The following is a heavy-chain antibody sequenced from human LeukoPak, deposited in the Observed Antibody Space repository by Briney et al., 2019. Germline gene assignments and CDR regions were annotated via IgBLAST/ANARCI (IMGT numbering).Heavy chain of an antibody. J-gene: IGHJ4*02. Sequence: GGSLRLSCAASGFNYSPYTMNWVRQAPGMGLEWLSYISASRGITYYADSVKGRFTISRDNAKNSLYLQMNSLRAEDTAVYYCASGGEGLVVPAAMDYWGQGTLVTVSS. D-gene: IGHD2-2*01. CDR1: GFNYSPYT. V-gene: IGHV3-48*04. CDR2: ISASRGIT. CDR3: ASGGEGLVVPAAMDY.